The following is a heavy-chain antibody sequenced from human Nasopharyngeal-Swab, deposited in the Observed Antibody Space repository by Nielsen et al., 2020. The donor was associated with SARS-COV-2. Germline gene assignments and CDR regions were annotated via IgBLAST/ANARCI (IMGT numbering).Heavy chain of an antibody. V-gene: IGHV3-23*01. CDR2: ISGSDHTT. CDR1: GFTFRCYA. D-gene: IGHD5-12*01. Sequence: GGSLRLSCAASGFTFRCYALSLVRQAPGKGLDWVSVISGSDHTTYYADSVKGRFTISRDNSKNTVNLQMNSLRVEDTAIYYCAKDRDSGDDSDDYYHYYGMDVWGQGTTVTVFS. CDR3: AKDRDSGDDSDDYYHYYGMDV. J-gene: IGHJ6*02.